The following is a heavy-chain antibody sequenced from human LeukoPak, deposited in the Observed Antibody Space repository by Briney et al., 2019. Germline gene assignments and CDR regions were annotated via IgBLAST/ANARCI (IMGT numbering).Heavy chain of an antibody. Sequence: GGSLRLSCAASGFTVSSNYMSWVRQAPGKGLEWVSVIYSGGSTYYADSVKGRFTISRDNSKNTLYLQMYSLRAEDTAVYYCVVSCSSTSCYSGDAFDIWGQGTMVTVSS. D-gene: IGHD2-2*02. CDR1: GFTVSSNY. V-gene: IGHV3-66*02. J-gene: IGHJ3*02. CDR2: IYSGGST. CDR3: VVSCSSTSCYSGDAFDI.